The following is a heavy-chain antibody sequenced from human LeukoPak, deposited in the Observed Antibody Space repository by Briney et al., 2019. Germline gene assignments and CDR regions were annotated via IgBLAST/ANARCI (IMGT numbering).Heavy chain of an antibody. CDR2: ISASGTTI. CDR1: GFTFSGYA. D-gene: IGHD2-15*01. J-gene: IGHJ4*02. Sequence: PGGSLRLSCAASGFTFSGYAMNWVRQAPGKGLEWVSYISASGTTIYYADAVKGRFTISRDNSKNTLYLQMNSLRAEDTAVYYCARAGYCSGGSCYGVDYWGQGTLVTVSS. CDR3: ARAGYCSGGSCYGVDY. V-gene: IGHV3-48*01.